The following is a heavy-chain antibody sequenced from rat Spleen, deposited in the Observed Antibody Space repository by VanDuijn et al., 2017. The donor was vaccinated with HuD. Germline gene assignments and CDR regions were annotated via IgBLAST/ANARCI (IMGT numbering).Heavy chain of an antibody. CDR2: ISFDGSNT. J-gene: IGHJ3*01. CDR3: ARHGYGGYSGPFAY. V-gene: IGHV5-7*01. Sequence: EVQLVESGGGLVQPGGSLKLSCAASGFTFSDYNMAWVRQAPKKGLEWVATISFDGSNTYYRDSVKGRFTISRDNAKSTLYLQMDSLRSEDTATYYCARHGYGGYSGPFAYWGQSTLVTVSS. CDR1: GFTFSDYN. D-gene: IGHD1-11*01.